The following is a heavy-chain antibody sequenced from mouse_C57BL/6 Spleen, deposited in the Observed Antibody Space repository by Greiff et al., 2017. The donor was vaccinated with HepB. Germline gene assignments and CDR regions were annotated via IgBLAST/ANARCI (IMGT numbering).Heavy chain of an antibody. J-gene: IGHJ4*01. Sequence: EVKLMESGGGLVKPGGSLKLSCAASGFTFSDYGMHWVRQAPEKGLEWVAYISSGSSTIYYADTVKGRFTISRDNAKNTLFLQMTSLRSEDTAMYYCARPVITTVVAYYAMDYWGQGTSVTVSS. V-gene: IGHV5-17*01. CDR2: ISSGSSTI. CDR3: ARPVITTVVAYYAMDY. CDR1: GFTFSDYG. D-gene: IGHD1-1*01.